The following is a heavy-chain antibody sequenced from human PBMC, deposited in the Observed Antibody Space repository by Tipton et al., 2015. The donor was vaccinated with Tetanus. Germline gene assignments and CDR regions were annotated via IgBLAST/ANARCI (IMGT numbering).Heavy chain of an antibody. V-gene: IGHV4-39*01. CDR1: GGSISSSSFY. CDR3: ARRQTYCTNGFCHFEN. D-gene: IGHD2-8*01. Sequence: TLSLTCTVSGGSISSSSFYWGWIRQPPGKELEWIGSIYYSGSTYYNPSLKSRVTISVDTSKNQFSLRLSSVTAADTAVYYCARRQTYCTNGFCHFENWGQGTLVTVSS. CDR2: IYYSGST. J-gene: IGHJ4*02.